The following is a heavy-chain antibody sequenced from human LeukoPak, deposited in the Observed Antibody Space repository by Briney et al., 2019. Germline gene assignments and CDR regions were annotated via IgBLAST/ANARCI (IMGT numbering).Heavy chain of an antibody. D-gene: IGHD3-22*01. J-gene: IGHJ4*02. Sequence: GGSLRLSCAASGFTFDDYDMSWVRQAPGEGLEWVSGINWNGGSTGYADSVKGRFTISRDNAKNSLYLQMNSLRAEDTAVYYCANSRYDSSGYYGIIGYWGQGTLVTVSS. V-gene: IGHV3-20*04. CDR3: ANSRYDSSGYYGIIGY. CDR1: GFTFDDYD. CDR2: INWNGGST.